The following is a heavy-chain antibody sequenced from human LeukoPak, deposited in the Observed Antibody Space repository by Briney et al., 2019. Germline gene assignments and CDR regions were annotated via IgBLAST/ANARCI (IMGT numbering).Heavy chain of an antibody. J-gene: IGHJ4*02. CDR2: INPNSGGT. CDR1: GYTFTGYY. V-gene: IGHV1-2*02. D-gene: IGHD6-13*01. CDR3: ARVPRIAAAGSYFDY. Sequence: ASVKVSCKASGYTFTGYYMHWVRQAPGQGLEWMGWINPNSGGTNYAQKFQGRVTMTRDTSISTAYMELSRLRSVDTAVYYCARVPRIAAAGSYFDYWGQGTLVTVSS.